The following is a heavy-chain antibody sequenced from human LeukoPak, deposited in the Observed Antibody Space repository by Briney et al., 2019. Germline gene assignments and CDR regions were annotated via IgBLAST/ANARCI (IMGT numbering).Heavy chain of an antibody. V-gene: IGHV4-39*01. CDR3: AHGPYYYDTSSFDY. CDR2: IYYSGST. CDR1: GDSISSTSYY. Sequence: SETLFLTCIVSGDSISSTSYYWGWIRQPPGKGLEWIGNIYYSGSTYYNPSLRSRVTISVDTSKNQFSLKLSSVTAADTAVYYCAHGPYYYDTSSFDYWGQGTLVTVSS. D-gene: IGHD3-22*01. J-gene: IGHJ4*02.